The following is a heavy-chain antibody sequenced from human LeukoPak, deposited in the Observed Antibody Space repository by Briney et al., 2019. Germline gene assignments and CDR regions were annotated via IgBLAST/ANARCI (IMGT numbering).Heavy chain of an antibody. CDR3: ARGEDAAMVTGGYNWFDP. CDR2: INHSGST. Sequence: SETLSLTCAVYGGSFSGYYWSWIRQPPGKGLEWIGEINHSGSTNYNPSLKSRVTISVDTSKNQFSLKLSSVTAADTAVYYCARGEDAAMVTGGYNWFDPWGQGTLVTASS. CDR1: GGSFSGYY. D-gene: IGHD5-18*01. J-gene: IGHJ5*02. V-gene: IGHV4-34*01.